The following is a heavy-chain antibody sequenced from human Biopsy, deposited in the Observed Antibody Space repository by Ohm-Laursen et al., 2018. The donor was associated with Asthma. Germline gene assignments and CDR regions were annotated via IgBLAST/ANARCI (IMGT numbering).Heavy chain of an antibody. Sequence: ASVKVSCNASGYTFIGCHIHWMRQAPGQGLEWMGRINPNSGGTNYAQEFQGRVTMTRDTSISTAYMEVSRLRSDDTAVYYCARGQKSAGDRWFDPWGQGTLVTVSS. CDR2: INPNSGGT. V-gene: IGHV1-2*06. J-gene: IGHJ5*02. D-gene: IGHD6-13*01. CDR3: ARGQKSAGDRWFDP. CDR1: GYTFIGCH.